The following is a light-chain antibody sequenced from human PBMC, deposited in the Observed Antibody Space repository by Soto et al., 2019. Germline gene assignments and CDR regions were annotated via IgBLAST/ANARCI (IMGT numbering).Light chain of an antibody. V-gene: IGKV1D-12*01. CDR2: AAS. CDR1: QGINTW. CDR3: HHANSFPPA. J-gene: IGKJ3*01. Sequence: DLQMPQSPSSVSASVGDRVTITCRASQGINTWLAWYQQKPGKAPKLLIYAASSLQSRVPSRFSGSGSGADFTRTISSLQSADSATDECHHANSFPPAFGPGTKVDIK.